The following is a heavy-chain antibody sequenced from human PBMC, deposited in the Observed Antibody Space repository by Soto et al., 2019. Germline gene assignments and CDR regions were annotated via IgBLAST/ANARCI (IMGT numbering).Heavy chain of an antibody. Sequence: QVQLVQSGAEVKKPGASVKVSCKASGYTFTSYGISWVRQAPGQGLEWMGWISAYNGNTNYAQKLQGRVTMTTDTSTSTAYMELRSLRSDDTAVYYCARDRGGGYCSGGSCPNRFDYWGQGTLVTVSS. CDR2: ISAYNGNT. V-gene: IGHV1-18*01. J-gene: IGHJ4*02. D-gene: IGHD2-15*01. CDR3: ARDRGGGYCSGGSCPNRFDY. CDR1: GYTFTSYG.